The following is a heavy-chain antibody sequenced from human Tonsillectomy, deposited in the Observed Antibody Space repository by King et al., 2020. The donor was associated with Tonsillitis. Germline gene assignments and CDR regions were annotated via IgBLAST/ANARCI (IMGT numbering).Heavy chain of an antibody. J-gene: IGHJ5*02. CDR3: ARQRRLVHVTDWFDP. CDR2: MSYTGRT. CDR1: GDSISSRSYF. Sequence: QLQESGPGLVKPSETLSLTCTVSGDSISSRSYFWGWIRQPPGRGLEWIGSMSYTGRTYYSPSLKSRVTISIDTSKNQFSLNVSSVTAADTAVYYCARQRRLVHVTDWFDPWGQGTLVTVSS. D-gene: IGHD2-21*01. V-gene: IGHV4-39*01.